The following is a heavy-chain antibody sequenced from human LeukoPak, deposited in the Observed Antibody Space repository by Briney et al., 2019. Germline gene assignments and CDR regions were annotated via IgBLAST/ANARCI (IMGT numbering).Heavy chain of an antibody. V-gene: IGHV3-7*01. CDR2: IKQDGSEK. D-gene: IGHD4-11*01. Sequence: PGGSLRLSCAASGFTFSSHWMSWVRQAPGKGLEWVASIKQDGSEKYYVDSVKGRFTISRDNAKNSLYLQMNSLRAEDTAVYYCARELFDYTFDYWGQGTLVTVSS. CDR1: GFTFSSHW. CDR3: ARELFDYTFDY. J-gene: IGHJ4*02.